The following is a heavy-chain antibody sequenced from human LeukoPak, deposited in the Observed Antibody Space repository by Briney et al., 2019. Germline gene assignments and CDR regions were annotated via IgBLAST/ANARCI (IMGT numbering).Heavy chain of an antibody. CDR1: ASTSRTLW. V-gene: IGHV3-7*01. CDR3: ARDGGYSGYDLFAS. CDR2: LKQDGSEK. D-gene: IGHD5-12*01. Sequence: PGRSLRLARAASASTSRTLWISSIRLAPGEGLECVANLKQDGSEKSYVDSVKGRFTISRDNAKNSLYLQMNSLRAEDTAVYYCARDGGYSGYDLFASWGQGTLVTVSS. J-gene: IGHJ4*02.